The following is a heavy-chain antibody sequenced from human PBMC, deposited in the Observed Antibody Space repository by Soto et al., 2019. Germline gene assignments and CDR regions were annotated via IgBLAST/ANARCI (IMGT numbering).Heavy chain of an antibody. J-gene: IGHJ4*02. CDR2: IKSKTDGGII. CDR3: TTDRY. Sequence: EVQLVESGGGLVQPGGSLRLSCAASGFTFNNAWMNWVRQAPGKGLEWVGRIKSKTDGGIIDYNAPVKGRFTISRDDSKNTLYLQMSSLKIEDTAVYYCTTDRYWGQGTLVTVSS. CDR1: GFTFNNAW. V-gene: IGHV3-15*07.